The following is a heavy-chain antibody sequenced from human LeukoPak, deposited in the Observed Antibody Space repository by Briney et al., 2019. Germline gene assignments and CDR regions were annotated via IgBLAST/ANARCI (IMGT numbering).Heavy chain of an antibody. CDR3: TRGYPDYYYGMDV. J-gene: IGHJ6*02. Sequence: PSETLSLTCTVSGGSVSSGSYYWSWIRQPPGKGLEWIGYMYYSGSTNYNPSLKSRVTISVDTSKNQFSLKLSSVTAADTAVYYCTRGYPDYYYGMDVWGQGTTVTVSS. CDR1: GGSVSSGSYY. D-gene: IGHD3-10*01. V-gene: IGHV4-61*01. CDR2: MYYSGST.